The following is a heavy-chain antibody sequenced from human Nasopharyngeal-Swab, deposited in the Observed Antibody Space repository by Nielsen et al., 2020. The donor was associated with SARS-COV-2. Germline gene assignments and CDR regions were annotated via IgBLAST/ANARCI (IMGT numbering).Heavy chain of an antibody. Sequence: GESLKISCTTSGFTFGDYAMSWVRQAPGKGLEWVRFIRSEANGGTAEYAVSVEGRFSISRDDSKSIAYLQMNSLKTEDTAVYYCTGYSTIFYWGQGTLVTVSS. CDR1: GFTFGDYA. CDR2: IRSEANGGTA. V-gene: IGHV3-49*04. J-gene: IGHJ4*02. CDR3: TGYSTIFY. D-gene: IGHD2-2*01.